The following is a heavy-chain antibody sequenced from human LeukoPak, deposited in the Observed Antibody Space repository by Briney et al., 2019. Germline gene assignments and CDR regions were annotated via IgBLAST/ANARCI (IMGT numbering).Heavy chain of an antibody. CDR3: ARCRDGYNCDY. J-gene: IGHJ4*02. CDR2: IYYSGST. CDR1: GGSISSYY. V-gene: IGHV4-59*08. D-gene: IGHD5-24*01. Sequence: SETLSLTCTVSGGSISSYYWSWIRQPPGKGLEWIGYIYYSGSTNYNPSLKSRVTISVDTSKNQFSLKLSSVTAAGTAVYYCARCRDGYNCDYWGQGTLVTVSS.